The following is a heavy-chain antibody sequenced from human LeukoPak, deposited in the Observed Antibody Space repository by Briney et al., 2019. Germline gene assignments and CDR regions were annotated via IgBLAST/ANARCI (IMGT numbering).Heavy chain of an antibody. Sequence: GGSLRLSCAASEFTFSSYAMSWVRQAPGKGLERVSVISDTGGDTYYADSVKGRFIISRDISKNTLYLQMNSLRAEDSALYYCARGGRGSAAVVAPRSFDIWGQGTMVTVSS. J-gene: IGHJ3*02. V-gene: IGHV3-23*01. D-gene: IGHD3-22*01. CDR1: EFTFSSYA. CDR2: ISDTGGDT. CDR3: ARGGRGSAAVVAPRSFDI.